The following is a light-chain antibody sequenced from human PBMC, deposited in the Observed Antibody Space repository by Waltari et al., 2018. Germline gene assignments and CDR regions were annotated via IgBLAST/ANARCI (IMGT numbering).Light chain of an antibody. CDR3: MQGTHWPYT. CDR1: QSLVHTDGNTH. V-gene: IGKV2-30*02. J-gene: IGKJ2*01. Sequence: DVVMTQSQLTLPVTLGKPASISCTSSQSLVHTDGNTHLNWFQQRPGQSPRRLIYRVFNRDSGVPDRFSGSGSGTDFTLKISRVEAEDVGVYYCMQGTHWPYTFGQGTKLDIK. CDR2: RVF.